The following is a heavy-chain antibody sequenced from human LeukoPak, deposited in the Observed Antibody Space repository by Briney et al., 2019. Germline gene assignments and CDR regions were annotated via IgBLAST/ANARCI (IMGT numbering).Heavy chain of an antibody. Sequence: GGSLRLSCAASGFTFSSYGMHWVRQAPGKGLEWVSAISGSGGSTYYADSVKGRFTISRDNSKNTLYLQMNSLRAEDTAVYYCAKSTGDILTGPYYYMDVWGKGTTVTVSS. CDR1: GFTFSSYG. V-gene: IGHV3-23*01. D-gene: IGHD3-9*01. CDR3: AKSTGDILTGPYYYMDV. CDR2: ISGSGGST. J-gene: IGHJ6*03.